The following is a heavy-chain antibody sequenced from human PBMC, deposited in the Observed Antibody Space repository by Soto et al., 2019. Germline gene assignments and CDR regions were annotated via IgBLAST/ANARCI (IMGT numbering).Heavy chain of an antibody. J-gene: IGHJ5*02. CDR2: IVPMFGTA. V-gene: IGHV1-69*12. CDR1: GGTFGNSA. CDR3: ARDGDPQSAVRSGPLGGGRFDP. D-gene: IGHD2-21*01. Sequence: QVQLVQSGAEVKKPGSSVNVSCKTSGGTFGNSAVTWVRQAPGQGLEWLGGIVPMFGTANYAQKFQGRVTITADESTITAYMEINSLQTDATAVYYCARDGDPQSAVRSGPLGGGRFDPWGQGTLVTVSS.